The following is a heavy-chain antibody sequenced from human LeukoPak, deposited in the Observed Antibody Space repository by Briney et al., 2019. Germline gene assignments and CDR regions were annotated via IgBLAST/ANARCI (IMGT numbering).Heavy chain of an antibody. J-gene: IGHJ4*02. CDR1: GYTFTDYY. D-gene: IGHD3-10*01. CDR3: ARAIRRGELERY. Sequence: ASVKVSCKASGYTFTDYYMHWVRQAPGQGLEWMGWINPNSGGTNYAQKFQGRVTMTRDTSISTAYMELSSLRSEDTAVYYCARAIRRGELERYWGQGTLVTVSS. V-gene: IGHV1-2*02. CDR2: INPNSGGT.